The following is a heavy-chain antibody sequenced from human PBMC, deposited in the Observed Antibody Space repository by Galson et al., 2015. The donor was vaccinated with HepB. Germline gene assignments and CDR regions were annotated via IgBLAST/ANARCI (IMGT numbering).Heavy chain of an antibody. CDR1: GYTFTNYG. Sequence: SVKVSCKASGYTFTNYGISWVRQAPGQGLEWMGWISPKKGNTNYAQKFQGRVTMTTDTSTGTAYMELRSLRSDDTAVYFCARLIPPTMIVVVPYYFDSWGQGTLVTVSS. D-gene: IGHD3-22*01. CDR2: ISPKKGNT. CDR3: ARLIPPTMIVVVPYYFDS. J-gene: IGHJ4*02. V-gene: IGHV1-18*01.